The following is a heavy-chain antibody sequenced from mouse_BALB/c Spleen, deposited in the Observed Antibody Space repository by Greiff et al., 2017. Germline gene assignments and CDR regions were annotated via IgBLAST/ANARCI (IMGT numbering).Heavy chain of an antibody. CDR2: ISSGGSYT. V-gene: IGHV5-6*02. D-gene: IGHD2-14*01. J-gene: IGHJ2*01. Sequence: VESGGDLVKPGGSLKLSCAASGFTFSSYGMSWVRQTPDKRLECVATISSGGSYTYYPDSVKGRFTISRDNAKNTLYLQMSSLKSEDTAMYYCARRGTSFDYWGQGTTLTVSS. CDR1: GFTFSSYG. CDR3: ARRGTSFDY.